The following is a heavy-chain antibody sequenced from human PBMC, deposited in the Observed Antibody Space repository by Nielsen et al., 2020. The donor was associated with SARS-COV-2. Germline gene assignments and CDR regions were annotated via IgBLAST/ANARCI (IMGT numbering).Heavy chain of an antibody. CDR1: GYTFTTYA. V-gene: IGHV1-46*01. CDR3: ARDSSGTYRRVDY. CDR2: INPTNGGT. D-gene: IGHD3-22*01. J-gene: IGHJ4*02. Sequence: ASVKVSCKASGYTFTTYAINWVRQAPGQGLEWMGLINPTNGGTTYAPKFLGTVTMTRDTSTSTVYMELSSLRSDDTAVYYCARDSSGTYRRVDYWGQGTLVTVSS.